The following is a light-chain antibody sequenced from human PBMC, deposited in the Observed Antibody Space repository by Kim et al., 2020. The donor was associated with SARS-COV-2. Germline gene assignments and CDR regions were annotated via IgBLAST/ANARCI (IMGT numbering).Light chain of an antibody. CDR1: SLRSYY. CDR2: GKN. Sequence: LGQTVRITCQGDSLRSYYASWYQQKPGQAPVLVIYGKNNRPSGIPYRFSGSSSGNTASLTITGAQAEDEADYYCNTRDSSGNHWVFGGGTQLTVL. CDR3: NTRDSSGNHWV. J-gene: IGLJ3*02. V-gene: IGLV3-19*01.